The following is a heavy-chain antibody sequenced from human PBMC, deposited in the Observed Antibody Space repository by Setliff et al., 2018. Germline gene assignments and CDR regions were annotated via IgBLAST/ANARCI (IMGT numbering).Heavy chain of an antibody. J-gene: IGHJ4*02. Sequence: SGPTLVNPTQTLTLTCTFSGFSLSTYGVSVGWIRQPPGKALKWLALIYWDDDKRYSPSLKSRVTITKDTSKNQVVLTMTGMDPVDAATYYCARTFYYDDSGSNRLLYYFDYWGQGALVTVSS. D-gene: IGHD3-22*01. CDR1: GFSLSTYGVS. CDR2: IYWDDDK. V-gene: IGHV2-5*02. CDR3: ARTFYYDDSGSNRLLYYFDY.